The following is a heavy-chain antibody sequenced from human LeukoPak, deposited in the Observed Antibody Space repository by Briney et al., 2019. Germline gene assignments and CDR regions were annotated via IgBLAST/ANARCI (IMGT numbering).Heavy chain of an antibody. Sequence: PSETLSLTCTVSGRSISRGRYYWIWIRQPAGRGLEWIVCIGASGRTNLNPSPKSRITISVDSSNNQFSLKLSSVTAADTALYYCASKDGDIWGQGTMVTVSS. J-gene: IGHJ3*02. D-gene: IGHD5-24*01. CDR3: ASKDGDI. V-gene: IGHV4-61*02. CDR2: IGASGRT. CDR1: GRSISRGRYY.